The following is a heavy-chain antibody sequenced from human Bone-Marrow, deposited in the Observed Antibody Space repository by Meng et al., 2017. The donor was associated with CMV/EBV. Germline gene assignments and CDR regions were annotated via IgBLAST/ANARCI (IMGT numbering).Heavy chain of an antibody. J-gene: IGHJ5*02. Sequence: GESLKISCAASGFTFSSYSMNWVRQAPGKGLEWVSSISSSSSYIYYADSVKGRFTISRDNAKNSLYLQMNSLRAEDTAVYYCARGLAARPSNWFDPWGQGTLVTVSS. CDR2: ISSSSSYI. CDR1: GFTFSSYS. D-gene: IGHD6-6*01. V-gene: IGHV3-21*01. CDR3: ARGLAARPSNWFDP.